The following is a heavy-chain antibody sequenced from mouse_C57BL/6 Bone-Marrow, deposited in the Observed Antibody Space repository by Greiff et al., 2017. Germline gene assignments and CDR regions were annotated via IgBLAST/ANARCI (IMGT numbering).Heavy chain of an antibody. CDR1: GFTFSSYA. CDR2: ISDGGSYT. Sequence: DVMLVESGGGLVKPGGSLKLSCAASGFTFSSYAMSWVRQTPEKRLEWVATISDGGSYTYYPDNVKGRFTISRDNAKNNLYLQMSHLKSEDTAMYYCAREGDLAYWGQGTLVTVSA. CDR3: AREGDLAY. V-gene: IGHV5-4*01. J-gene: IGHJ3*01.